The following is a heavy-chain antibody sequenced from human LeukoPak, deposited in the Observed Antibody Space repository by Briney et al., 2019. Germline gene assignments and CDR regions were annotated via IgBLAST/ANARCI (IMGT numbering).Heavy chain of an antibody. V-gene: IGHV3-21*01. CDR2: ITSSSAHI. J-gene: IGHJ4*02. CDR1: GFTFGSHS. D-gene: IGHD6-19*01. CDR3: ARETVAGSNY. Sequence: GGSLRLSCVGSGFTFGSHSFGSQTMSWVRQAPGKGLEWVASITSSSAHIYYADSLEGRFIISRDNAKNSVFLQMNNLRSEDTALYYYARETVAGSNYWGQGTPVTVSS.